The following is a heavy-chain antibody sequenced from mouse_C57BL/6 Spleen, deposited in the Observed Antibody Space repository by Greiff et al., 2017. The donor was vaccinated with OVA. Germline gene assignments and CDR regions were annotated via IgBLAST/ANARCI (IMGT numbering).Heavy chain of an antibody. V-gene: IGHV5-9-1*02. D-gene: IGHD2-4*01. J-gene: IGHJ4*01. CDR1: GFTFSSYA. Sequence: EVMLVESGEGLVKPGGSLKLSCAASGFTFSSYAMSWVRQTPEKRLEWVAYISSGGDYIYYADTVKGRFPISRDNARNTLYLQMSSLKSEDTAMYYCTRKEDYDYDVGYAMDYWGQGTSVTVSS. CDR3: TRKEDYDYDVGYAMDY. CDR2: ISSGGDYI.